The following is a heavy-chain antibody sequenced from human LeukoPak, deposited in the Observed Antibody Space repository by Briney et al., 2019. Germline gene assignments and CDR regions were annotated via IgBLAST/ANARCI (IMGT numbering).Heavy chain of an antibody. CDR1: GYTFTGYY. D-gene: IGHD3-10*01. Sequence: ASVKVSCKSSGYTFTGYYMHWVRQAPGQGLEWMGWINPNSGGTNYAQKLQGRGTMTRATSISTAYMELSRLRSDDTAVYYCARENVGYYGSGSYYYYGMDVWGQGTTVTVSS. V-gene: IGHV1-2*02. CDR2: INPNSGGT. CDR3: ARENVGYYGSGSYYYYGMDV. J-gene: IGHJ6*02.